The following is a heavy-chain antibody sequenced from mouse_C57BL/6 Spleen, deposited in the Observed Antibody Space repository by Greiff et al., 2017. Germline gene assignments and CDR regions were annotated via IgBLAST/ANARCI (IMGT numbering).Heavy chain of an antibody. CDR2: ISSGGDYI. V-gene: IGHV5-9-1*02. Sequence: EVHLVESGGGLVKPGGSLKLSCAASGFTFSSYAMSWVRQTPEKRLEWVAYISSGGDYIYYADTVKGRFTISRDNARNTLYLQMSSLKSEDTAMYYCTRDGSGTVDYWGQGTTLTVSS. CDR3: TRDGSGTVDY. D-gene: IGHD3-3*01. CDR1: GFTFSSYA. J-gene: IGHJ2*01.